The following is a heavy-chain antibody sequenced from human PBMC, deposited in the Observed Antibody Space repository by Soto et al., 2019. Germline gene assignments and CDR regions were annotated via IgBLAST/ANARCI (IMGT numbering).Heavy chain of an antibody. J-gene: IGHJ5*02. CDR3: AKEWIVVVPAAPPRKWFDP. D-gene: IGHD2-2*01. V-gene: IGHV3-23*01. CDR1: GFTFSSYA. CDR2: ISGSGGST. Sequence: LRLSCAASGFTFSSYAMSWVRQAPGKGLEWVSAISGSGGSTYYADSVKGRFTISRDNSKNTLYLQMNSLRAEDTAVYYCAKEWIVVVPAAPPRKWFDPWGQGTLVTVSS.